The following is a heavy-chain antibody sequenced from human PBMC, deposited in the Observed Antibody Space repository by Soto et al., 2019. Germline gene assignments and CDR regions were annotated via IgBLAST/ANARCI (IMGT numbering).Heavy chain of an antibody. CDR1: GYTFTSYG. Sequence: QVQLVQSGAEVKKPGASVQVSCKASGYTFTSYGISWVRQAPGQGLEWMGGISAYNGNTNYAQELQGRVTMTTDTSTSTGYMELRSLRSDDTAVYYCARGVITIFGVVIPELDVWGKGTTVTGSS. CDR2: ISAYNGNT. J-gene: IGHJ6*04. V-gene: IGHV1-18*01. CDR3: ARGVITIFGVVIPELDV. D-gene: IGHD3-3*01.